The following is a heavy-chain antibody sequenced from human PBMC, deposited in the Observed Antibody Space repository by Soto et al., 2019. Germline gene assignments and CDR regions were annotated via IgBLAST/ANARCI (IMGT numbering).Heavy chain of an antibody. V-gene: IGHV2-70*01. D-gene: IGHD6-13*01. CDR2: IDWDDDK. J-gene: IGHJ6*02. CDR3: APYSSSCPLHFMDV. Sequence: SGPTLVNPTQTLTLTCTFSGFSLSTSGMCVSWIRQPPGKALEWLALIDWDDDKYYSTSLKTRLTISKDTSKNQVVLTMTNMDPVDTATYYCAPYSSSCPLHFMDVWGQGTAVTVSS. CDR1: GFSLSTSGMC.